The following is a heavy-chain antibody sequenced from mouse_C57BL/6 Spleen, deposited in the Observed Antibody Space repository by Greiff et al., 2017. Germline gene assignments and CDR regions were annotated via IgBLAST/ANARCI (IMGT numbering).Heavy chain of an antibody. D-gene: IGHD2-14*01. CDR3: ARGVRRDWFAY. J-gene: IGHJ3*01. CDR2: ISRGSSTI. V-gene: IGHV5-17*01. Sequence: EVLLVESGGGLVKPGGSLKLSCAASGFTFSDYGMHWVRQAPEKGLEWVAYISRGSSTIYYADTVKGRFTISRDNAKNTLFLQMTSLRSEDTAMYYCARGVRRDWFAYWGQGTLVTVSA. CDR1: GFTFSDYG.